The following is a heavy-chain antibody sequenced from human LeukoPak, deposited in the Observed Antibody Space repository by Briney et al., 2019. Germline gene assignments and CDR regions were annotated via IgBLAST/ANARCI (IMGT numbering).Heavy chain of an antibody. CDR2: TVSRGTT. J-gene: IGHJ4*02. CDR3: AKADSYYDLLTCFDF. CDR1: GFTFTSDA. D-gene: IGHD3-9*01. V-gene: IGHV3-23*01. Sequence: GGSLRFSCVASGFTFTSDAMNWVRQAPGKGLEWVSSTVSRGTTQYADSVKGRFTVSRDTSKNTLYLQMNSLRADDTAVYYCAKADSYYDLLTCFDFWGQGTLVTVSS.